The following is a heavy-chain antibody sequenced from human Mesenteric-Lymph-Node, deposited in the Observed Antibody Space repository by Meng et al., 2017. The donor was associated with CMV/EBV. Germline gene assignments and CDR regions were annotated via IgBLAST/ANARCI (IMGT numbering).Heavy chain of an antibody. Sequence: VKVSCKASGDTFTIYTFTWVRQAPGQRLEWMRRIIPIVGITNYAQKFQGRLTFTADASTSTAYMELSSLRSDDTAVYYCARGLPPGHWGQGTLVTVSS. CDR2: IIPIVGIT. CDR3: ARGLPPGH. CDR1: GDTFTIYT. J-gene: IGHJ4*02. V-gene: IGHV1-69*02. D-gene: IGHD7-27*01.